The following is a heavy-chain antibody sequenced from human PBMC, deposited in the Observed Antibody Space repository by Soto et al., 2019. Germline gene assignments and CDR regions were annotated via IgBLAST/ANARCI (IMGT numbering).Heavy chain of an antibody. CDR2: IIPIFGTA. D-gene: IGHD6-13*01. CDR1: GYTFTSYA. CDR3: ARYYSSSWYDWFDP. Sequence: ASVKVSCKASGYTFTSYAISWVRQAPGQGLEWMGGIIPIFGTANYAQKFQGRVTITADESTSTAYMELSSLRSEDTAVYYCARYYSSSWYDWFDPWGQGTLVTVPQ. V-gene: IGHV1-69*13. J-gene: IGHJ5*02.